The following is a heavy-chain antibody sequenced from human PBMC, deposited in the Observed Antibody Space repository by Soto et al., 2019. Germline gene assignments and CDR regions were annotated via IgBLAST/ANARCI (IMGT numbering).Heavy chain of an antibody. V-gene: IGHV1-18*01. CDR1: GYTFTSCG. CDR3: AKDPQYSGTLSGGGDDFDL. CDR2: ISVYNGNT. J-gene: IGHJ3*01. Sequence: QVQLVQSGAEVKKPGASVKVSCKASGYTFTSCGITWVRQAPGQGLEWMGWISVYNGNTNYAQNFQGRVTMTTDTSTNTAYMELRSLRSDDTAVYYCAKDPQYSGTLSGGGDDFDLWGQGTMVTVSS. D-gene: IGHD1-26*01.